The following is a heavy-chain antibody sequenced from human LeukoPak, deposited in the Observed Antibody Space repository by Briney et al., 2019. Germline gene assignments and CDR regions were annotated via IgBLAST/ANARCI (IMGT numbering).Heavy chain of an antibody. CDR3: ARGEYDFWSGALYYYYYYMDV. CDR2: ISSSSSTI. J-gene: IGHJ6*03. Sequence: PGGSLRLSCAASGFTFSSYSMNWVRQAPGKGLEWVSYISSSSSTIYYADSVKGRFTISRDNAKNSLYLQMNSLRAEDTAVYYCARGEYDFWSGALYYYYYYMDVWGKGTTVTVSS. D-gene: IGHD3-3*01. V-gene: IGHV3-48*01. CDR1: GFTFSSYS.